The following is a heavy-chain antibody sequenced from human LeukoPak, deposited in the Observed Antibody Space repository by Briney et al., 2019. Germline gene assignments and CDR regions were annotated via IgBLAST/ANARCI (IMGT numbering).Heavy chain of an antibody. CDR3: TRAGRHYVQSTYFDY. J-gene: IGHJ4*02. V-gene: IGHV3-49*04. Sequence: TLRLSCTASGFTFGDYAMSWVRQPPGKGLEWVGFIKSKAYGGTTESATSVKGRFTISRDDSKSIAYLQMNSLKTEDTAVYYCTRAGRHYVQSTYFDYWGQGTLVAVSS. CDR2: IKSKAYGGTT. CDR1: GFTFGDYA. D-gene: IGHD1-26*01.